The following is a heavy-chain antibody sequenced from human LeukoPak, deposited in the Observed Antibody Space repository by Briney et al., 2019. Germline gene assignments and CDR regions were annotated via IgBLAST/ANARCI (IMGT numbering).Heavy chain of an antibody. V-gene: IGHV1-69*06. Sequence: SVKVSCKASGGTFSSYAISWVRQAPGQGLEWMGGIIPVFGTANYAQKFQGRVTITADNSASTAYMEMSTLRSDDTAAYYCARAVGPYFGSGASFYYYMDVWGKGTTVTVSS. D-gene: IGHD3-10*01. J-gene: IGHJ6*03. CDR3: ARAVGPYFGSGASFYYYMDV. CDR1: GGTFSSYA. CDR2: IIPVFGTA.